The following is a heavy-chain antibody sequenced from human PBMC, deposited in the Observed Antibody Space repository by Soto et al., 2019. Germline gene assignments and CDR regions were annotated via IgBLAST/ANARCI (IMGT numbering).Heavy chain of an antibody. CDR1: GFTFNYYP. CDR3: ARLPGPLVAVLYICPLDGREAMSDVDV. D-gene: IGHD6-19*01. Sequence: QMQLVESGGGVVQPGGSLRLSCAASGFTFNYYPMHWVRQAPGKGLEWVAVVSFDGSNKYYADSVKGRFTISKDNSKNTLYLQMSSLRREDTAVYYCARLPGPLVAVLYICPLDGREAMSDVDVWGQGTTVTVSS. CDR2: VSFDGSNK. J-gene: IGHJ6*02. V-gene: IGHV3-30-3*01.